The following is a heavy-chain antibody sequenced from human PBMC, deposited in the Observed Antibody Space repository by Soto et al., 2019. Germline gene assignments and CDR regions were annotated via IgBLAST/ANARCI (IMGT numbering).Heavy chain of an antibody. CDR2: INPSGGST. V-gene: IGHV1-46*01. J-gene: IGHJ4*02. Sequence: QVQLVQSGAEVKKPGASVKVSCKASGYTFTSYYMHWVRQAPGQGLEWMGIINPSGGSTSYAQKFQGRVTMTRDTSTSTVYMELSSLRSEDTAVYYCARATYYYDSSGYYYLGYWGQGTLVTVSS. CDR1: GYTFTSYY. CDR3: ARATYYYDSSGYYYLGY. D-gene: IGHD3-22*01.